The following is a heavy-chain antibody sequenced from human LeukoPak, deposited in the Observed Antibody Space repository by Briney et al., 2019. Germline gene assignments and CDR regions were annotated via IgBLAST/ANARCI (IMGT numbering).Heavy chain of an antibody. V-gene: IGHV3-23*01. D-gene: IGHD3-3*01. CDR1: GFTFSSYA. CDR2: ISGSGGST. CDR3: ARWAIFGVVKDFDY. J-gene: IGHJ4*02. Sequence: GGSLRLSCAASGFTFSSYAMSWVRQAPGKGLEWVSAISGSGGSTYYADSVKGRFTISRHNSKNTLYLQMNSLRSDDTAVYYCARWAIFGVVKDFDYWGQGTLVTVSS.